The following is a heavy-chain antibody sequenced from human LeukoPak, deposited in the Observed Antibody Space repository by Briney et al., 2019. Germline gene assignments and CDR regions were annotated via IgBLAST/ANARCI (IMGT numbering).Heavy chain of an antibody. Sequence: ASVKVSCKASGYTFTSYGISWVRQAPGQGLEWMGWISAYNGSTNYAQKLQGRVTMTTDTSTSTAYMELRSLRSDDTAVYYCARDLGAAGRADWFDPWGQGTLVTVSS. CDR3: ARDLGAAGRADWFDP. CDR2: ISAYNGST. J-gene: IGHJ5*02. D-gene: IGHD6-13*01. CDR1: GYTFTSYG. V-gene: IGHV1-18*01.